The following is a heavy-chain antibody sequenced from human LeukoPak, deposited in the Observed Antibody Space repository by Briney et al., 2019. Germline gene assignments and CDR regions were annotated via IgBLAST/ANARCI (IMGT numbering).Heavy chain of an antibody. J-gene: IGHJ3*02. CDR1: GYTFTGYY. V-gene: IGHV1-2*02. Sequence: GASVKVSCKASGYTFTGYYMHWVRQAPGQGLEWMGWINPNSGGTNYAQKFQGRVTMTGDTPISTVYMELSRLTSDDAAVYYCARDRGSYFHDAFDIWGQGTMVTVSS. D-gene: IGHD1-26*01. CDR2: INPNSGGT. CDR3: ARDRGSYFHDAFDI.